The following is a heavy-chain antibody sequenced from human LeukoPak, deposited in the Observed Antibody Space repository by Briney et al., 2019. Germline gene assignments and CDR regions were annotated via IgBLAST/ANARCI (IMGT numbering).Heavy chain of an antibody. Sequence: GGSLRLSCAASGFTFSSYSMNWVRQAPGKGLEWVSSISSSSSYIYYADSVKGRFTISRDNAKNSLYLQMNSLRVEDTAVYYCARVSTTAPRHWGQGTLVTVSS. CDR2: ISSSSSYI. CDR1: GFTFSSYS. D-gene: IGHD5/OR15-5a*01. J-gene: IGHJ1*01. CDR3: ARVSTTAPRH. V-gene: IGHV3-21*01.